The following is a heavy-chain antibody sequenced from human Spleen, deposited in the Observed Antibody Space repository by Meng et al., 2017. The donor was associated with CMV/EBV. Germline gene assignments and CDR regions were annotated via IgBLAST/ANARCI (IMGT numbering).Heavy chain of an antibody. Sequence: LSLTCAVYGGSFSGYYWSWIRQPPGKGLEWIGEINHSGSTNYNPSLKSRVTISVDTPKNQFSLKLSSVTAADTAVYYCASSGWYRGYWGQGTLVTVSS. D-gene: IGHD6-19*01. CDR3: ASSGWYRGY. CDR1: GGSFSGYY. CDR2: INHSGST. V-gene: IGHV4-34*01. J-gene: IGHJ4*02.